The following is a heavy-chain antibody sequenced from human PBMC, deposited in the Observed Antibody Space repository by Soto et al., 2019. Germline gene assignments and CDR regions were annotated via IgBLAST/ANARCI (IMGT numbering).Heavy chain of an antibody. Sequence: SETLSLTCTVSGGSISSYYWSWIRQPPGKGLEWIGYIYYSGSTNYNPSLKSRVTISVDTSKNQFSLKLSSVTAADTAVYYCASSWEYYFDYWGQGTLVTVSS. J-gene: IGHJ4*02. CDR3: ASSWEYYFDY. V-gene: IGHV4-59*08. D-gene: IGHD6-13*01. CDR2: IYYSGST. CDR1: GGSISSYY.